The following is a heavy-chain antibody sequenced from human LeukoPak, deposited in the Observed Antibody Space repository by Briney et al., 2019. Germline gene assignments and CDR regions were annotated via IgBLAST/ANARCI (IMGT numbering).Heavy chain of an antibody. CDR3: ASTPQLLISNNWFDP. CDR1: GGSISSGGYY. Sequence: PSETLSLTCTVSGGSISSGGYYWSWIRQHPGKGLEWIGNIYYSGSTYYNPSLKSRVTISVDTSKNQFSLKLSSVTAADTAVYYCASTPQLLISNNWFDPWGQGTLVTVSS. D-gene: IGHD2-2*01. J-gene: IGHJ5*02. CDR2: IYYSGST. V-gene: IGHV4-31*03.